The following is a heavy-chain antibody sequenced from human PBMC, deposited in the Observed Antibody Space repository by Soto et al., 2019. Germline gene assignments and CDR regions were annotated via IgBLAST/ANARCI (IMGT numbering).Heavy chain of an antibody. CDR1: CSTFSSYG. Sequence: GGSLRVSCAASCSTFSSYGMQWVREAPGKGLEGVAVISYDGSNKYYADSVKGRFTISRDNSKNTLYLQMNSLRAEDTAVYYCAKDTTTVVVPAVMRALEFDNWGQGTLVTVSS. D-gene: IGHD2-2*01. V-gene: IGHV3-30*18. CDR3: AKDTTTVVVPAVMRALEFDN. J-gene: IGHJ4*02. CDR2: ISYDGSNK.